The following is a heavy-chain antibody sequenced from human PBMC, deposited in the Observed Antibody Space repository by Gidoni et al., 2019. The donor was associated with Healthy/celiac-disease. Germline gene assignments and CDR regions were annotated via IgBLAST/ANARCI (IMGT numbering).Heavy chain of an antibody. CDR3: AKFSYSSSWGGAFDI. J-gene: IGHJ3*02. CDR1: GFTFRRLA. CDR2: MSGSGCST. V-gene: IGHV3-23*04. D-gene: IGHD6-13*01. Sequence: EVQLVESGGGLVQPGGSLRLSCAASGFTFRRLAMSGVRQAPGTGLAWVSAMSGSGCSTYYADAVKGRFTISRDNAKNTMYLKMNSLRAEDTAVYYCAKFSYSSSWGGAFDIWGQGTMVTVSS.